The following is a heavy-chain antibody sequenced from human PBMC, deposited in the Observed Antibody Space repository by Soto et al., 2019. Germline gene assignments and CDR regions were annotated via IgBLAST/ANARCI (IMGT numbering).Heavy chain of an antibody. CDR1: GGSFSGYY. CDR3: ARRGRGGVAGFRWFDP. D-gene: IGHD6-19*01. V-gene: IGHV4-34*01. Sequence: SETLSLTCAVYGGSFSGYYWSWIRQPPGKGLEWIGEINHSGSTNYNPSLKSRVTISVDTSKNQFSLKLSSVTAADTAVYYCARRGRGGVAGFRWFDPWGQGTLVTVSS. CDR2: INHSGST. J-gene: IGHJ5*02.